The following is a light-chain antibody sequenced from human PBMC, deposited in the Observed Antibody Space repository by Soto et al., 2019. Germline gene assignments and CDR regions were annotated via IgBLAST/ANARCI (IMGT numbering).Light chain of an antibody. V-gene: IGKV3-20*01. Sequence: IVLTQSPGTLSLSPGERATLSCRASQTISSSSLAWYQQKGGQAPRLLIYGASSRATGIPDRFSGSGSGTDFTLTISRLEPEDFAVYYCQQYGSLPITFGQGTRLEIK. J-gene: IGKJ5*01. CDR3: QQYGSLPIT. CDR2: GAS. CDR1: QTISSSS.